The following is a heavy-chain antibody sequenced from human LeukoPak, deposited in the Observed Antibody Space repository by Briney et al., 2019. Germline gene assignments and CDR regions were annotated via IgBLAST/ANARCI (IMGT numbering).Heavy chain of an antibody. Sequence: SETLSLTCTVSGGYIITSGHYWGWTRQPPGKGLEWIGSIYYTGVTSTNPFFRSRMSISVDTSKNQFSLNLTSVTAADAAVYYCARERSSSGGHSWFDPWGQGTLVTVSS. CDR2: IYYTGVT. D-gene: IGHD4-23*01. CDR1: GGYIITSGHY. J-gene: IGHJ5*02. V-gene: IGHV4-39*07. CDR3: ARERSSSGGHSWFDP.